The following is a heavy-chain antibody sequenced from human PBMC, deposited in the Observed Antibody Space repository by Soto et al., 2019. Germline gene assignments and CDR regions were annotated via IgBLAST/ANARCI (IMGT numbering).Heavy chain of an antibody. CDR3: ARVLTPPGPFDY. CDR1: GFTFSTYD. V-gene: IGHV3-30*03. D-gene: IGHD2-8*02. Sequence: PGGSLRLSCAASGFTFSTYDMHWVRQAPGKGLEWVAVISADGSIEYFADSVKGRFTISRDNSKNTLYLQMNSLKPEDTAMYYCARVLTPPGPFDYWGQGTLVTVSS. J-gene: IGHJ4*02. CDR2: ISADGSIE.